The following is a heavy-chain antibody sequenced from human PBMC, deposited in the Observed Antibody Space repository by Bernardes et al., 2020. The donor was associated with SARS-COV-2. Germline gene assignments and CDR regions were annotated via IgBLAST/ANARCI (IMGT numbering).Heavy chain of an antibody. CDR2: ISSSSRTI. CDR3: ARDQWFGEYLDGMDV. V-gene: IGHV3-48*02. Sequence: GGSLRLSCAASRFTFSTYSMNWVRQAPGKGLEWVSYISSSSRTIHYADSVKGRFTISRDNAKNSLYLQMNSLRDEDTAVYYCARDQWFGEYLDGMDVWGQGTTVTVSS. CDR1: RFTFSTYS. J-gene: IGHJ6*02. D-gene: IGHD3-10*01.